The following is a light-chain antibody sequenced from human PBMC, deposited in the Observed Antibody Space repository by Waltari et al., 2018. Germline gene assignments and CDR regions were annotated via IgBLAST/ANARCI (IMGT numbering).Light chain of an antibody. CDR2: WAS. V-gene: IGKV4-1*01. J-gene: IGKJ1*01. Sequence: DIVMPQSPDSLAVSLGERATINCKYSPTVFYGPKNKNHLAWYQQKPGPPPKLLLYWASTRESGVPDRFSGSGSGSDFTLTISSLQAEDVAVYYCQQYYTSMWSFGQGTKVEIK. CDR3: QQYYTSMWS. CDR1: PTVFYGPKNKNH.